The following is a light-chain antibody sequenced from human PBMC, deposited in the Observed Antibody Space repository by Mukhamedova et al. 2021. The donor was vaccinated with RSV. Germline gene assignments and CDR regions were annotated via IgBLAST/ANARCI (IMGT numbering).Light chain of an antibody. CDR1: QSINSD. Sequence: RASQSINSDLAWYQHKPGQPPRLVIYGAFNRATDIPARFSGSGSETDFTLTISSLEPADFAVSYCQQRSTWPITFGGGTKVEMK. V-gene: IGKV3-11*01. CDR3: QQRSTWPIT. CDR2: GAF. J-gene: IGKJ4*01.